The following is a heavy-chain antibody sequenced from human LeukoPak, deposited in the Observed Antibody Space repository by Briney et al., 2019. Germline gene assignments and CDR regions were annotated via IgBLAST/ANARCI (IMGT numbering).Heavy chain of an antibody. CDR1: GYTLTELS. J-gene: IGHJ5*02. CDR2: FDPEDGGT. CDR3: ATDLIPSTQLPVAGRP. V-gene: IGHV1-24*01. Sequence: ASVKVSCKVSGYTLTELSMHWVRQAPGKGLEWMGGFDPEDGGTIYAQKFQGRVTMTEDTSTDTAYMELSSLRSEDTAVYYCATDLIPSTQLPVAGRPWGQGTLVTVSS. D-gene: IGHD6-19*01.